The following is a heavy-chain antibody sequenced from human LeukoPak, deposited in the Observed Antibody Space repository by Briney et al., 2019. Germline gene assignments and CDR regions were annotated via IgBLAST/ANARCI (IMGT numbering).Heavy chain of an antibody. CDR2: ISYDGSNK. Sequence: GGSLRLSCAASGFTFSSYGMHWVRQAPGKGLEGVAVISYDGSNKYYADSVKGRFTISRDNSKNTLYLQMNSLRAEDTAVYYCAKDVGWFGEHAFDIWGQGTMVTVSS. D-gene: IGHD3-10*01. CDR3: AKDVGWFGEHAFDI. CDR1: GFTFSSYG. J-gene: IGHJ3*02. V-gene: IGHV3-30*18.